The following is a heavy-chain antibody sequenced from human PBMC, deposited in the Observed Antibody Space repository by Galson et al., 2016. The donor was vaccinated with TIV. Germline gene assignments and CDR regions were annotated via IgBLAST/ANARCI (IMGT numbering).Heavy chain of an antibody. J-gene: IGHJ3*01. CDR2: ISDGGKT. CDR3: AKVFGSGAYSQGDALDF. V-gene: IGHV3-66*01. D-gene: IGHD3-10*01. CDR1: GLSVKINY. Sequence: SLRLSCAASGLSVKINYMTWVRQAPGKGLEWVSLISDGGKTYYPDSVRGRFTISRDNAESLVFLEMNSLRIDDTAIYYCAKVFGSGAYSQGDALDFWGQGTVVTVSS.